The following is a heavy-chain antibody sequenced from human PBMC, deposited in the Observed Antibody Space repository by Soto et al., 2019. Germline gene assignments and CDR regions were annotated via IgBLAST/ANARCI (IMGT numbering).Heavy chain of an antibody. J-gene: IGHJ6*02. V-gene: IGHV3-30-3*01. CDR1: GFALSPYT. CDR3: AKDAEMHASRLLSYFALDL. D-gene: IGHD3-10*01. Sequence: QVQLVESGGGVVQPGGSLRLSCAARGFALSPYTIHWVRQAPGKGLEWVAGLSSDGSNNFYPDSVKGRITISRDNAKTTVHLQFNNLRPEDTAIYYFAKDAEMHASRLLSYFALDLWGRGTTVTVSS. CDR2: LSSDGSNN.